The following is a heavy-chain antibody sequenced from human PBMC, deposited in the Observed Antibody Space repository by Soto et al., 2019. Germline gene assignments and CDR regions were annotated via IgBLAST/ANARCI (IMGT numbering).Heavy chain of an antibody. CDR1: GGTFSSYA. V-gene: IGHV1-69*13. Sequence: GASVKVSCKASGGTFSSYAISWVRQAPGQGLEWMGGIIPIFGTANYAQKFQGRVTITADESTSTAYMELSSLRSEDTAVYYCARVGDYYDSSGYSYYFDHWGQGTLVTVSS. D-gene: IGHD3-22*01. CDR3: ARVGDYYDSSGYSYYFDH. CDR2: IIPIFGTA. J-gene: IGHJ4*02.